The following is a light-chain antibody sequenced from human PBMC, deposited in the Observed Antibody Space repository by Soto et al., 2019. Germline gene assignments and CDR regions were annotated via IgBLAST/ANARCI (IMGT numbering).Light chain of an antibody. Sequence: QLVLTQPPSASGTPGQRVTISCSGSSSNIGSNTVNWYQQLPGTAPKLLIYSNNQRPSGVPDRFSGSKSGTSASLAISGHQSEDEADYYCAAWDDSLNGPHVVFGGGTKLTVL. CDR1: SSNIGSNT. J-gene: IGLJ2*01. V-gene: IGLV1-44*01. CDR3: AAWDDSLNGPHVV. CDR2: SNN.